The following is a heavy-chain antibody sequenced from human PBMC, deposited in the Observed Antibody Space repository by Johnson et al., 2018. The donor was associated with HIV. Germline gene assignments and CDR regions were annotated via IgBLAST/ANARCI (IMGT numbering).Heavy chain of an antibody. V-gene: IGHV3-30-3*01. CDR3: AKDRVGATDANAFDI. CDR2: LSYDGSNK. CDR1: GFTFSSYA. D-gene: IGHD1-26*01. J-gene: IGHJ3*02. Sequence: VPLVESGGGLVPPGRSLRLSCAASGFTFSSYAMHWVRKAPGKGLEWVAVLSYDGSNKYYADSVTARFTISRDNSKNTLYLQMTSLGAEDTAVYYCAKDRVGATDANAFDIWGQGTMVTVSS.